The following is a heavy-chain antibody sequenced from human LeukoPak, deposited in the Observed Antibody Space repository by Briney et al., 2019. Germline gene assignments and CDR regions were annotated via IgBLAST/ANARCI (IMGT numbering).Heavy chain of an antibody. CDR2: ISGSGGST. Sequence: GGSLRLSCAASGFTFSNYAMSWVRQAPGKGLEWVSGISGSGGSTYYADSVKGRFTISRDNSKNTLYLQMNSLRAEDTAVCYCANDLVPYYYGSGSYPDYWGQGTLVTVSS. D-gene: IGHD3-10*01. V-gene: IGHV3-23*01. J-gene: IGHJ4*02. CDR1: GFTFSNYA. CDR3: ANDLVPYYYGSGSYPDY.